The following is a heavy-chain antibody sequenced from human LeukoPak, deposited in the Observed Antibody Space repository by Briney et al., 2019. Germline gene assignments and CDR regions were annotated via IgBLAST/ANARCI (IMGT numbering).Heavy chain of an antibody. CDR2: IYYSGST. CDR1: GGSISSSSYY. V-gene: IGHV4-39*01. CDR3: AGRWGVTSWEDAFDI. Sequence: PSETLSLTCTVSGGSISSSSYYWGWIRQPPGKGLEWIGSIYYSGSTYYNPSPKSRVTISVDTSKNQFSLKLSSVTAADTAVYYCAGRWGVTSWEDAFDIWGQGTMVTVSS. D-gene: IGHD2-21*02. J-gene: IGHJ3*02.